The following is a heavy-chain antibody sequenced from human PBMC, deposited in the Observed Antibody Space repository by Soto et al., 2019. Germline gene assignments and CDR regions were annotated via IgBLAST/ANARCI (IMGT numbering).Heavy chain of an antibody. D-gene: IGHD1-26*01. J-gene: IGHJ4*02. CDR1: GGSIRGYY. V-gene: IGHV4-59*01. CDR3: ARSRLGSGGYFDY. CDR2: IYYSGST. Sequence: TLSLTCTVSGGSIRGYYWSWIRQPPGKGLEWIGYIYYSGSTNYNPSLKSRVTISVDTSKNQFSLKLSSVTAADTAVYYCARSRLGSGGYFDYWGQGTLVTVSS.